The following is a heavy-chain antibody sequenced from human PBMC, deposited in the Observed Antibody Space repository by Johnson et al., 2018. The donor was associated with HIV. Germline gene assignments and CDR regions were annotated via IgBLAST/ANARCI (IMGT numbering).Heavy chain of an antibody. CDR3: ASRKH. V-gene: IGHV3-30-3*01. CDR1: GFTFSSYA. Sequence: QVQLVESGGGLVKPGGSLRLSCAASGFTFSSYAMHWVRQAPGKGLEWVAVISYDGSNKYYADSVKGRFTISRDNAKNSLYLQMNSRRAEDTAVYYCASRKHWGQGTMVTVSS. J-gene: IGHJ3*01. CDR2: ISYDGSNK.